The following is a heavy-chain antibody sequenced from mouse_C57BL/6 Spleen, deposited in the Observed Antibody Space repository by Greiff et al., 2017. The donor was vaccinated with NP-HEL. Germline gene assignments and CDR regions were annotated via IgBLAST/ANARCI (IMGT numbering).Heavy chain of an antibody. CDR1: GYTFTSYW. J-gene: IGHJ3*01. V-gene: IGHV1-59*01. D-gene: IGHD2-1*01. Sequence: QVQLQQPGAELVRPGTSVKLSCKASGYTFTSYWMHWVKQRPGQGLEWIGVIDPSDSYTNYIQKFKGKATLTVDTSSSTAYMQLSSLTSEDSAVYYCARSIGNPAWFAYWGQGTLVTVSA. CDR3: ARSIGNPAWFAY. CDR2: IDPSDSYT.